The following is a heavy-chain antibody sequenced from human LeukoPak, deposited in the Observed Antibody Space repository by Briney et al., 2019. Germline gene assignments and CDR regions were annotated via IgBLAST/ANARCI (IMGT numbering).Heavy chain of an antibody. D-gene: IGHD6-13*01. J-gene: IGHJ4*02. V-gene: IGHV4-59*01. CDR2: IYYSGST. CDR3: ARVRQQQQLAFDY. Sequence: PSETLSLTCTVSGGSISSYYWSWIRQPPGKGLEWIGYIYYSGSTNYNPSLKSRVTISVDTSKNQFSLKLSSVTAADTAVYYCARVRQQQQLAFDYWGQGTLVTVSS. CDR1: GGSISSYY.